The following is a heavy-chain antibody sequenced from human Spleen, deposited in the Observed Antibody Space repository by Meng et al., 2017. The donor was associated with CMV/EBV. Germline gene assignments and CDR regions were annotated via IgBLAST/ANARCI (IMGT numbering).Heavy chain of an antibody. CDR1: GFTFSSYG. V-gene: IGHV3-30*02. J-gene: IGHJ3*02. D-gene: IGHD3-10*01. Sequence: GESLKISCEASGFTFSSYGMHWVRQAPGKGLEWVAFIRYDGSNKYYADSVKGRFTISRDNAKNTLYLQMNGLRAEDTAVYYCAREPGRGAFDIWGQGTMVTVSS. CDR3: AREPGRGAFDI. CDR2: IRYDGSNK.